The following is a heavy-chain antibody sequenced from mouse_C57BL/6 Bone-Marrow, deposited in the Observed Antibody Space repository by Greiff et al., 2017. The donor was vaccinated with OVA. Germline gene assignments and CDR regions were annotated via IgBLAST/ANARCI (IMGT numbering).Heavy chain of an antibody. D-gene: IGHD2-5*01. Sequence: EVKLVESGTVLARPGASVKMSCKTSGYTFTSYWMHWVKQRPGQGLEWIGAIYPGNSDTSYNQKFKGKAKLTAVTSASTAYMELSSLTNEDSAVYYCTRGKISNYDAMDYWGQGTSVTVSS. J-gene: IGHJ4*01. CDR1: GYTFTSYW. CDR2: IYPGNSDT. CDR3: TRGKISNYDAMDY. V-gene: IGHV1-5*01.